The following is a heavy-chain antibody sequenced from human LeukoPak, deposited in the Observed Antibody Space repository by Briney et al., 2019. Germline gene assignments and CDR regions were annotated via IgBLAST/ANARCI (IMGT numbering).Heavy chain of an antibody. V-gene: IGHV4-39*07. Sequence: SETLSLTCTVSGGSISSSSYYWGWIRQPPGKGLEWIGSIYYSGSTYYNPSLKSRVTISVDTSKNQFSLKLSSVTAADTAVYYCAREARNYYGSGSFLGYWGQGTLVTVSS. J-gene: IGHJ4*02. CDR1: GGSISSSSYY. CDR2: IYYSGST. D-gene: IGHD3-10*01. CDR3: AREARNYYGSGSFLGY.